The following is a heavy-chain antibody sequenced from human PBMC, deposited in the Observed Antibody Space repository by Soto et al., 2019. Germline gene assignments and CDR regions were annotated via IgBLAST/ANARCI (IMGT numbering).Heavy chain of an antibody. D-gene: IGHD3-10*01. J-gene: IGHJ2*01. CDR2: IIPIFGTA. CDR3: ASAYYYGSGRPWGWYFDL. CDR1: GGTFSSYA. V-gene: IGHV1-69*13. Sequence: SVKVSCKASGGTFSSYAISWVRQAPGQGLEWMGGIIPIFGTANYAQKFQGRVTITADESTSTAYMELSSLRSEDTAVYYCASAYYYGSGRPWGWYFDLWGRGTLVTVSS.